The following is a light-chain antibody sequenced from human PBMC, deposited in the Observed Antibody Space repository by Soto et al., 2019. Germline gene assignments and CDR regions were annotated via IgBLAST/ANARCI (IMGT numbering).Light chain of an antibody. J-gene: IGKJ4*01. CDR3: QQSYSNLLT. V-gene: IGKV1-39*01. CDR1: QSISSY. Sequence: DIQMTQSPSSLSASVGDRVTITCRASQSISSYLNWYQQKPGKAPKLLIYAASSLQSVVPSRFSGSGSGTDFTLTISSLQPEDFATYYCQQSYSNLLTFGGGTKVEIK. CDR2: AAS.